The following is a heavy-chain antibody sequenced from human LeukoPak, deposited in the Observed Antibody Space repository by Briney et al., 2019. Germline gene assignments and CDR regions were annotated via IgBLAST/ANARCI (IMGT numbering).Heavy chain of an antibody. J-gene: IGHJ4*02. CDR3: ARDAYRSITMIVVHYYFDY. CDR2: INAGNGNT. D-gene: IGHD3-22*01. CDR1: GYTFTSYA. V-gene: IGHV1-3*01. Sequence: ASVKVSCKASGYTFTSYAMHWVRQAPGQRLEWMGWINAGNGNTKYSQKFQGRVTITRDTSASTAYMELSSLRSEDTAVYYCARDAYRSITMIVVHYYFDYWGQGTLVTVSS.